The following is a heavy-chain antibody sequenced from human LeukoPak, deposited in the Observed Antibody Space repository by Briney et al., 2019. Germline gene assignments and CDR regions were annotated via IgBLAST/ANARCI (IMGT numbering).Heavy chain of an antibody. D-gene: IGHD2-8*01. Sequence: PSETLSLTCTVSGGSISSSSYYWGWIRQPPGKGLEWIGSIYYSGSTYYNPSLKSRVTISVDTSKNQFSLKLSSVTAADTAVYYCARVDGCTNGVCYWGDYYYYMDVWGKGTTVTVSS. V-gene: IGHV4-39*07. CDR1: GGSISSSSYY. CDR3: ARVDGCTNGVCYWGDYYYYMDV. CDR2: IYYSGST. J-gene: IGHJ6*03.